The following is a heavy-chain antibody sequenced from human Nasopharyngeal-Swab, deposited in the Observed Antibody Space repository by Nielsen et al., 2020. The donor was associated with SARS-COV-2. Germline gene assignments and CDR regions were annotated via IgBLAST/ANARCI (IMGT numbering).Heavy chain of an antibody. Sequence: WIRQPPGKGLEWVSYISSSGSTIYYADSVKGRFTISRDNAKNSLYLQMNSLRAEDTAVYYCARGLYSSGWYGTMGDSQYYFDYWGQGTLVTVSS. D-gene: IGHD6-19*01. J-gene: IGHJ4*02. CDR2: ISSSGSTI. CDR3: ARGLYSSGWYGTMGDSQYYFDY. V-gene: IGHV3-11*01.